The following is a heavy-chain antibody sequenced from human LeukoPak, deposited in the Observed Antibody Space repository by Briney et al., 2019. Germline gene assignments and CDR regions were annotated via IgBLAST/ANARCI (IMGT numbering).Heavy chain of an antibody. J-gene: IGHJ3*02. D-gene: IGHD6-13*01. CDR2: IYYSGST. V-gene: IGHV4-59*01. CDR1: GGSISSYY. CDR3: ARVGGSSSWYSYYAFDI. Sequence: ETLSLTCTVSGGSISSYYWSWIRQPPGKGLEWIGYIYYSGSTNYNPSLKSRVTISVDTSKNQFSLKLSSVTAADTAVYYCARVGGSSSWYSYYAFDIWGQGTMVTVSS.